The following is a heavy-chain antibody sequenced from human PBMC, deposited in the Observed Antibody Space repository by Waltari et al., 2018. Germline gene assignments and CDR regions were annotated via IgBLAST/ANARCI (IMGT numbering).Heavy chain of an antibody. J-gene: IGHJ3*02. CDR3: TRRYGGDADSFDI. CDR1: GFTSSGSA. D-gene: IGHD4-17*01. Sequence: EGQRVESGGGFVQPGGSLKLSCAASGFTSSGSAMHWVRQASGRGLEWGGRSRSKVNNYATAYAASVKGRFTISRDDSKNTAYLQMNSLKIEDTAVYYCTRRYGGDADSFDIWGQGTMVTVSS. CDR2: SRSKVNNYAT. V-gene: IGHV3-73*01.